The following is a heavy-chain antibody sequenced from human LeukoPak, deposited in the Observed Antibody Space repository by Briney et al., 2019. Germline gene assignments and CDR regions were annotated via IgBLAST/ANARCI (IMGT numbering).Heavy chain of an antibody. D-gene: IGHD2-21*02. Sequence: GASVKVSCKASGGTFSSYAISWVRQAPGQGLEWMGGIIPIFGTANYAQKFQGRVTITADESTSTAYMELSSLRSEDTAVYYCARGGIVVVTATTIRYYYYGMDVWGQGTTVTVSS. CDR3: ARGGIVVVTATTIRYYYYGMDV. V-gene: IGHV1-69*13. CDR1: GGTFSSYA. CDR2: IIPIFGTA. J-gene: IGHJ6*02.